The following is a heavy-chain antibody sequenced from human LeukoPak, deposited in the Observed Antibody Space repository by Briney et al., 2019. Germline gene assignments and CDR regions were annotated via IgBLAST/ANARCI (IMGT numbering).Heavy chain of an antibody. J-gene: IGHJ4*02. CDR2: ISSSSSSI. CDR3: ARASGDIVETATMGSY. V-gene: IGHV3-21*01. CDR1: GFTFNSYS. Sequence: PGGSLRLSCAASGFTFNSYSMNWVRQAPGKGLEWVSSISSSSSSIYYADSVKGRFTISRDNAKNSLYVQMNTLRAEDTAVYYCARASGDIVETATMGSYWGQGTLVTVSS. D-gene: IGHD5-24*01.